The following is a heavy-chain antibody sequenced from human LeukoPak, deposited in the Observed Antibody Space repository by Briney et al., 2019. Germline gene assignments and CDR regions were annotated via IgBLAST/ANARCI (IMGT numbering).Heavy chain of an antibody. CDR3: ARSPIHHYCSGGSCYAFDI. V-gene: IGHV3-21*01. CDR2: ISSSSSYI. Sequence: GGSLRLSCAASGFTFSSYSMNWVRQAPGKGLEWVSSISSSSSYIYYADSMKGRFTISRDNAKNSLYLQMNSLRAEDTAVYYCARSPIHHYCSGGSCYAFDIWGQGTMVTVSS. J-gene: IGHJ3*02. D-gene: IGHD2-15*01. CDR1: GFTFSSYS.